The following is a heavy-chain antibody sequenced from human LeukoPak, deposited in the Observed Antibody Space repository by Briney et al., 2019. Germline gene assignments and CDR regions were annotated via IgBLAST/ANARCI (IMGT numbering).Heavy chain of an antibody. J-gene: IGHJ4*02. Sequence: ASETLSLTCAIKARSYSGDYWSWIRKPPGKGLEWIGEINHSGSTNYNPSLKSRVTISVDTSKNQFSLKLSSVAAADTAVYYCARAIVGATGYWGQGTLVTVSS. V-gene: IGHV4-34*01. CDR1: ARSYSGDY. D-gene: IGHD1-26*01. CDR2: INHSGST. CDR3: ARAIVGATGY.